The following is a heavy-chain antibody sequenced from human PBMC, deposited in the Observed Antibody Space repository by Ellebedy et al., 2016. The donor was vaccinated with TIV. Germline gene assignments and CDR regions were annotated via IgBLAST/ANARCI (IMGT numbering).Heavy chain of an antibody. CDR3: ARGRGSGYDLWYWFDP. V-gene: IGHV4-38-2*02. CDR2: IYHSGDT. Sequence: MPSETLSLTCTVSGYSISSCYFWGWIRQSPGKGLEWIGSIYHSGDTYYNPSLKSRVTISVDTSKNQLSLKLNSVTAADTAVYYCARGRGSGYDLWYWFDPWGQGTLVTVSS. J-gene: IGHJ5*02. D-gene: IGHD5-12*01. CDR1: GYSISSCYF.